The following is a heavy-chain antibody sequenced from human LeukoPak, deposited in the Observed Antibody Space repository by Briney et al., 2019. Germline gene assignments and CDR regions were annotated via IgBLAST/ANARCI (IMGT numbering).Heavy chain of an antibody. J-gene: IGHJ4*02. V-gene: IGHV4-34*01. CDR2: INHSGST. CDR3: ARGQRVNEVVIIRGYFDY. D-gene: IGHD3-3*01. CDR1: GFTFSSYW. Sequence: GSLRLSCAASGFTFSSYWMNWARQAPGKGLEWIGEINHSGSTNYNPSLKSRVTISVDTSKNQFSLKLSSVTAADTAVYYCARGQRVNEVVIIRGYFDYWGQGTLVTVSS.